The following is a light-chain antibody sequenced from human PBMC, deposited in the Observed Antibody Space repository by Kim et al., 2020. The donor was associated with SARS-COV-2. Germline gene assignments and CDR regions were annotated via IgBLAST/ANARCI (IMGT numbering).Light chain of an antibody. CDR1: SSDVGGYDY. Sequence: GQSITLSCTGTSSDVGGYDYVSWHQVHPGKAPKLMIFDVTKRPSGVSNRFSGSKSGNTASLTISGLQAGDEADYYCGSYESSDTFVFGTGTKVTVL. CDR3: GSYESSDTFV. V-gene: IGLV2-14*03. J-gene: IGLJ1*01. CDR2: DVT.